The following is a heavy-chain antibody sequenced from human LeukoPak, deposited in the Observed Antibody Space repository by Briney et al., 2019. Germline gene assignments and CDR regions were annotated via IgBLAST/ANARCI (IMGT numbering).Heavy chain of an antibody. CDR1: GFTFSSYG. D-gene: IGHD3-22*01. J-gene: IGHJ4*02. Sequence: GGSLRLSCAASGFTFSSYGMHWVRQAPGKGLEWVAVIWYDGSNKYYADSVKGRFTISRDNSKNTLYLQMNSLRAEDTAVYYCARDRDYYDSSGYNTVDYWGQGTLVTVSS. CDR2: IWYDGSNK. V-gene: IGHV3-30*19. CDR3: ARDRDYYDSSGYNTVDY.